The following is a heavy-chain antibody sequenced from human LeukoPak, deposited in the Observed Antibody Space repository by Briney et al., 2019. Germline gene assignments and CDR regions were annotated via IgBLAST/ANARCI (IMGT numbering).Heavy chain of an antibody. J-gene: IGHJ4*02. Sequence: SETLSLTCTVSGGSISSYYWSWIRQPPGKGLEWIGYIYYGGSTNYNPSLKSRVTISVDTSKNQFSLKLSSVTAADTAVYYCARGGYDSLYFDYWGQGTLVTVSS. V-gene: IGHV4-59*08. CDR2: IYYGGST. D-gene: IGHD5-12*01. CDR1: GGSISSYY. CDR3: ARGGYDSLYFDY.